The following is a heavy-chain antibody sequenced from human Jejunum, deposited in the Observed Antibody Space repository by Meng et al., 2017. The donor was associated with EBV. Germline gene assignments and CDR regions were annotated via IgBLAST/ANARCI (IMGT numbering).Heavy chain of an antibody. J-gene: IGHJ4*02. CDR3: ARDRGVEDY. D-gene: IGHD5-24*01. CDR2: IHHSGST. Sequence: QRRVRGQAPGLVTPSGTLSLSCPVSGGSSSTNSWWSSVRQPPGKGLEYIGEIHHSGSTKYNPSLKSRVTISVDKSNNHLSLKLSSVTAADTAVYYCARDRGVEDYWGQGTLVTVSS. CDR1: GGSSSTNSW. V-gene: IGHV4-4*02.